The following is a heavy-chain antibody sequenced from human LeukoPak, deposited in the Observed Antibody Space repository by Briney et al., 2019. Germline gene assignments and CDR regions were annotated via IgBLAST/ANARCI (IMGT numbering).Heavy chain of an antibody. D-gene: IGHD3-22*01. CDR1: GFTFSSYS. J-gene: IGHJ4*02. Sequence: GGSLRLSCAASGFTFSSYSMSWVRQAPGKGLEWVSAISGSGGSTYYADSVKGRFTISRDNSKTTLYLQMNSLRAEDTAVYYCAKDRARDYYDSSGSFDYWGQGTLVTVSS. V-gene: IGHV3-23*01. CDR2: ISGSGGST. CDR3: AKDRARDYYDSSGSFDY.